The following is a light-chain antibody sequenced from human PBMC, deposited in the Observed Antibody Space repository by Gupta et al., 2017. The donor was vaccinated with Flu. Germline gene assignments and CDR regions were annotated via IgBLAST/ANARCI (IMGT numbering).Light chain of an antibody. CDR1: QSIFYIPDNRNC. J-gene: IGKJ2*01. V-gene: IGKV4-1*01. CDR3: QQYYSTPYT. CDR2: WAS. Sequence: TCKSSQSIFYIPDNRNCLAWYQQKPGQPPKLLIYWASTRESGVPDRFSGSGSETDFTLTISSLQADDVGIYYCQQYYSTPYTFGQGTKLEIK.